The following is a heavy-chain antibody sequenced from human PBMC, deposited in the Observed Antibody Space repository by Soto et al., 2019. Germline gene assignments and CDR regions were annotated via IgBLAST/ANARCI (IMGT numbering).Heavy chain of an antibody. D-gene: IGHD2-15*01. CDR3: ARVTGGGNFQH. J-gene: IGHJ1*01. CDR2: INHSGST. Sequence: SSETLSLTCAVYGGSFSDHYWSWIRQPPGKGLEWIGEINHSGSTNHNPSLKSRVTISVDTSKNQFSLKMTSVAAADTAVYYCARVTGGGNFQHWGQGTLVTSPQ. V-gene: IGHV4-34*01. CDR1: GGSFSDHY.